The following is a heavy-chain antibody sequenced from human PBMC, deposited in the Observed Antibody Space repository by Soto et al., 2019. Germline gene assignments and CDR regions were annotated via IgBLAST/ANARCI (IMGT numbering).Heavy chain of an antibody. J-gene: IGHJ3*02. CDR2: LYDVDGT. CDR3: ASWHLQEHAYDI. Sequence: DVQLVASGGGLIQPGASLRLSCAAFGFTVSGKKYMAWVRQPPGKGLEWVSALYDVDGTYYADSVKGRFTTSSDSSRTIVYLQIHSLRPDDTAVYFCASWHLQEHAYDIWGQGTTSPSLQ. CDR1: GFTVSGKKY. D-gene: IGHD1-1*01. V-gene: IGHV3-53*01.